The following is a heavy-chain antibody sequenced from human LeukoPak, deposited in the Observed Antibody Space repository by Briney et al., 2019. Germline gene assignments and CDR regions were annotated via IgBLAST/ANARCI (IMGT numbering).Heavy chain of an antibody. V-gene: IGHV3-48*03. J-gene: IGHJ4*02. D-gene: IGHD1-26*01. CDR2: ISSSGSTI. CDR3: ARVYTGGSSYFDY. CDR1: GFTFSSYE. Sequence: PGGSLRLSCASSGFTFSSYEMNWVRQAPGKGLEWVSYISSSGSTIYYADSVKGRFTISRDNAKNSLYLQMNSLRAEDTAVYYCARVYTGGSSYFDYWGQGTLVTVSS.